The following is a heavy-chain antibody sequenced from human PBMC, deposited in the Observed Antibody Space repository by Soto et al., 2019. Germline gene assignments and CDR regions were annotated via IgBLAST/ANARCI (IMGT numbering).Heavy chain of an antibody. Sequence: ASVKVSCKASGYTFTSYGISWVRQAPGQGLEWMGWISAYNGNTNYAQKLQGRVTMTTDTSTSTAYMELRSLRSDDTAVYYCARDSSVDSGYYDILEWLLYLDYWGQGTLVTVSS. CDR3: ARDSSVDSGYYDILEWLLYLDY. CDR2: ISAYNGNT. V-gene: IGHV1-18*01. D-gene: IGHD3-3*01. CDR1: GYTFTSYG. J-gene: IGHJ4*02.